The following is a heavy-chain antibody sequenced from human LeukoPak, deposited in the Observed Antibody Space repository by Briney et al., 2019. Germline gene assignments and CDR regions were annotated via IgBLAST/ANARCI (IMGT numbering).Heavy chain of an antibody. V-gene: IGHV3-23*01. J-gene: IGHJ2*01. Sequence: GGSLRLSCSASGFNFRNFAMSWVRQAPGRGLEWVSAISGRGDITYSADSVKGRFTISRDNSRNTLSLQMNSLRGEDTAVYYCAKDRGYTYALQAYYFDLWGRGTLATVSS. CDR1: GFNFRNFA. D-gene: IGHD5-18*01. CDR2: ISGRGDIT. CDR3: AKDRGYTYALQAYYFDL.